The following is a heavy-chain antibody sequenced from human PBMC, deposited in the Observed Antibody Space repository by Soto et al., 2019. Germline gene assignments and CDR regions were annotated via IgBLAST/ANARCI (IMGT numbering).Heavy chain of an antibody. V-gene: IGHV3-23*01. CDR3: AKDLVLRYFDWLPQYFDY. J-gene: IGHJ4*02. CDR2: ISGSGGST. D-gene: IGHD3-9*01. CDR1: SFTFSTYA. Sequence: EVQLLESGGGLVQPGGSLRLSCAASSFTFSTYAMSWVRQAPGKGLEWVSAISGSGGSTYYADSVKGRFTISRDNSKNPLYRQMNSLRAEDTAVYYCAKDLVLRYFDWLPQYFDYWGQGTLVTVSS.